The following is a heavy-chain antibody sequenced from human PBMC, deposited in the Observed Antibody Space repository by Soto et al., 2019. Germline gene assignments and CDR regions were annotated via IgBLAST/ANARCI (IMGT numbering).Heavy chain of an antibody. J-gene: IGHJ5*02. Sequence: QVQLVQSGAEVKKPGASVKVSCKASGYTFTSYGISWVRQAPGQGLEWMGWISAYNGNTNYAQKLQGRVTMTTDTSTSTAYMELRILRSDDTAVYYCARRNDYVWGSYRYWGSFDPWGQGTLVTVSS. V-gene: IGHV1-18*01. CDR3: ARRNDYVWGSYRYWGSFDP. D-gene: IGHD3-16*02. CDR2: ISAYNGNT. CDR1: GYTFTSYG.